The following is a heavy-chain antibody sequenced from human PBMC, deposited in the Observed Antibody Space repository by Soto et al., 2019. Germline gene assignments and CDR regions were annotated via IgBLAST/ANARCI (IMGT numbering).Heavy chain of an antibody. Sequence: PGGSLRLSCAASGFTFSGSAMHWVRQASGKGLEWVGRIRSKANSYATAYAASVKGRFTISRDDSKNTAYLQMNSLKTEDTDVYYCTRRGSGTPIFGENYYYYYGMDVWGQGTTVTVSS. CDR2: IRSKANSYAT. CDR1: GFTFSGSA. V-gene: IGHV3-73*01. J-gene: IGHJ6*02. D-gene: IGHD3-3*01. CDR3: TRRGSGTPIFGENYYYYYGMDV.